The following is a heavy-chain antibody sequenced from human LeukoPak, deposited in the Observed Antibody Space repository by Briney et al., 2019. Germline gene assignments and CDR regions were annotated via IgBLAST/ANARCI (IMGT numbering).Heavy chain of an antibody. CDR1: GFTFTDYW. V-gene: IGHV3-74*01. CDR2: IHNDGSAT. D-gene: IGHD6-13*01. J-gene: IGHJ4*02. Sequence: GGSLRLSCAASGFTFTDYWMHWVRQAPGKGLVWVSRIHNDGSATTYADSVKGRFTISRDNAKNTVYLQMSSLRAEDTAVYYCARGGIGSSDLWGQGTLVTVSS. CDR3: ARGGIGSSDL.